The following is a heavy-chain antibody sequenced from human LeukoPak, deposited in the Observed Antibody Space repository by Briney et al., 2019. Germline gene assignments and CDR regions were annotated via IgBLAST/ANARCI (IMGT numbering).Heavy chain of an antibody. J-gene: IGHJ6*03. CDR3: ARHIGGGIEDMDV. CDR2: IYVTGN. CDR1: GGSIGTYY. V-gene: IGHV4-59*08. Sequence: SETLSLTCTVSGGSIGTYYWSWVRQSPGKGLEWIGYIYVTGNRYNPYLQSRVTISVDTSRNQFFLKVSSVTAADTAVYYCARHIGGGIEDMDVWGKGTKVTVSS. D-gene: IGHD3-16*02.